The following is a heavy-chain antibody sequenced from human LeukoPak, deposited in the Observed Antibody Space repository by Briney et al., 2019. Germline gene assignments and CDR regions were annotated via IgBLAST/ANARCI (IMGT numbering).Heavy chain of an antibody. J-gene: IGHJ4*01. D-gene: IGHD6-19*01. CDR3: ARDLGPHIAVARHFDY. V-gene: IGHV3-7*01. Sequence: PGGSLRLSCAASGFTFSSYWMSWVRQAPGKGLEWVANIKQDGSEKYYVDSVKGRFTISRDNAKNSLYLQMNSLRAADTAVYYCARDLGPHIAVARHFDYWGQGTLVTVSS. CDR1: GFTFSSYW. CDR2: IKQDGSEK.